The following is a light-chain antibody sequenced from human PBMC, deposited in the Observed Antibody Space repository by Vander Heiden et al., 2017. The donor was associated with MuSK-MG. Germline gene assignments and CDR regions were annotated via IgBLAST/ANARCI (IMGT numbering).Light chain of an antibody. Sequence: DIQFTRSPSSLSASVGDRVTITCRASQSISSYLKWYQQKPGKAPKLLIYAASSLQSGVPSRFSGSGSGPAFTLIISSLQPEDFATYYWQQSYSTPITFGQGTRLEIK. CDR3: QQSYSTPIT. CDR1: QSISSY. J-gene: IGKJ5*01. V-gene: IGKV1-39*01. CDR2: AAS.